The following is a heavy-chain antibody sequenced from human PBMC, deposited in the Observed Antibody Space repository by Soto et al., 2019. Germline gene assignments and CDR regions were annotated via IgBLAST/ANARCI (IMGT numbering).Heavy chain of an antibody. J-gene: IGHJ4*02. Sequence: QVQLVESGGGVVQPGRSLRLSCAASGFTFSSYAMHWVRQAPGKGLEWVAVISYDGSNKYYADSVKGRFTISRDNSKNTLYLQMDSLRAEDTAVYYCARETVVTARPPVGDYWGQGTLVTVSS. CDR1: GFTFSSYA. CDR3: ARETVVTARPPVGDY. D-gene: IGHD2-21*02. V-gene: IGHV3-30-3*01. CDR2: ISYDGSNK.